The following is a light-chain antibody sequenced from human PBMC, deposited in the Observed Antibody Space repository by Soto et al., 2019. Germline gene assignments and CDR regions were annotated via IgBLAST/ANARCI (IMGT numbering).Light chain of an antibody. J-gene: IGKJ1*01. CDR3: QQYGSSPRSWT. Sequence: EIVLTQSPATLSLSPGERATLSCRASQSVSSYLAWYQQKPGQAPRLLIYDASNRATGIPARFSGSGSGTDFTLTISSLEPEDFAVYYCQQYGSSPRSWTFGQGTKVEI. CDR1: QSVSSY. V-gene: IGKV3-11*01. CDR2: DAS.